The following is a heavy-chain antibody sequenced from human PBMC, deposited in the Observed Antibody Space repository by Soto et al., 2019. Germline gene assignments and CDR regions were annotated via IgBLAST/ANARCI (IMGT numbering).Heavy chain of an antibody. D-gene: IGHD2-15*01. CDR2: IYYSGST. CDR3: ARVVGYCSGGSCYYLDY. J-gene: IGHJ4*02. CDR1: GGSISSGDYY. V-gene: IGHV4-30-4*01. Sequence: NPSETLSLTCTVSGGSISSGDYYWSWIRQPPGKGLEWIGYIYYSGSTYYNPSLKSRVTISVDTSKNQFSLKLSSVTAADTAVYYCARVVGYCSGGSCYYLDYWGQGTLVTVSS.